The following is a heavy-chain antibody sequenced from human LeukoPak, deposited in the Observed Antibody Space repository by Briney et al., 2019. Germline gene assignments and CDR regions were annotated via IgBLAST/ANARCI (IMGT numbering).Heavy chain of an antibody. CDR3: ATENY. V-gene: IGHV3-9*01. CDR2: ISWNSDSI. CDR1: GFTFEDYA. Sequence: SGGSLRLSCAASGFTFEDYAMYWVRQPPGKGLEWVSGISWNSDSIDYVDPVKGRFTISRDNAKNSLYLQMNSLRNEDTAVYYCATENYWGQGTLVTVSS. J-gene: IGHJ4*02. D-gene: IGHD1-14*01.